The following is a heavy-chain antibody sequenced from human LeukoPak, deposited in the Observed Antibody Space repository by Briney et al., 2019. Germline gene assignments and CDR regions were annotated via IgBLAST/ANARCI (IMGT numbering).Heavy chain of an antibody. J-gene: IGHJ4*02. CDR2: INSDGSRT. CDR3: AREKSDCGGDCLEY. V-gene: IGHV3-74*01. CDR1: GFTFSSYW. D-gene: IGHD2-21*02. Sequence: GGSLRLSCAASGFTFSSYWMHWVRQAPGKGLMWVSRINSDGSRTTYADSVRGRFTISRDNAKSTLYLQMNSLRAEDTAVYYCAREKSDCGGDCLEYWGQGTLVTVSS.